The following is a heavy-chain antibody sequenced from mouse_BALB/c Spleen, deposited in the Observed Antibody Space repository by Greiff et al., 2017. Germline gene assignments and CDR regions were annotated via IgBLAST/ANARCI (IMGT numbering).Heavy chain of an antibody. J-gene: IGHJ3*01. V-gene: IGHV3-2*02. CDR1: GYSITSDYA. CDR2: ISYSGST. Sequence: EVKLMESGPGLVKPSQSLSLTCTVTGYSITSDYAWNWIRQFPGNKLEWMGYISYSGSTSYNPSLKSRISITRDTSKNQFFLQLNSVTTEDTATYYCARGGERGFAYWGQGTLVTVSA. CDR3: ARGGERGFAY.